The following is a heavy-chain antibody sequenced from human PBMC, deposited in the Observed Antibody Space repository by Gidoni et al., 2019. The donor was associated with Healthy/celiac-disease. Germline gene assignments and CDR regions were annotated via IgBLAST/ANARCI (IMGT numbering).Heavy chain of an antibody. D-gene: IGHD2-15*01. V-gene: IGHV3-23*01. CDR1: GFTFSSYA. Sequence: EVQLLESGGGLVQPGGSLRLSCAASGFTFSSYAMSLVRQAPGKGLAWVSAISGSGGSTYYADSVKGRFTISRDNSKNTLYLQMTSLRAEDTAVYYCAKWGGGSGGPFWGQGTLVTVSS. J-gene: IGHJ4*02. CDR2: ISGSGGST. CDR3: AKWGGGSGGPF.